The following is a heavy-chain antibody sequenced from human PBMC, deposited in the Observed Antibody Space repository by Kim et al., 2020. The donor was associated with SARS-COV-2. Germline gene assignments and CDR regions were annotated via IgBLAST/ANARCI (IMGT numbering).Heavy chain of an antibody. J-gene: IGHJ5*01. V-gene: IGHV4-39*01. CDR2: VYFNGNS. CDR3: ARLRGKTSVARYFFDF. Sequence: SETLSLTCTVSGDSVRNTSNYWAWIRQPPGRGLEWIATVYFNGNSFYGPSLKSRATVSIDTSLNRLSLSLVSVTAADTALYYFARLRGKTSVARYFFDF. CDR1: GDSVRNTSNY. D-gene: IGHD2-21*01.